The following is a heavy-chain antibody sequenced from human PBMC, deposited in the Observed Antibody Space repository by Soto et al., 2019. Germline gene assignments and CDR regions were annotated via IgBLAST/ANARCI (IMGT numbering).Heavy chain of an antibody. CDR3: ARHGGSGWCLFDS. Sequence: QLQLQESGPGRVKPSETLSLTCTVSGGSISSTSYYWGWIRQPPGKGLEWIGTIYYSGSTYYNPSFMSRVTLSVDTSNNQFSLKLSSVTARVSAVYYCARHGGSGWCLFDSWGQGTLVTVSS. CDR1: GGSISSTSYY. V-gene: IGHV4-39*01. D-gene: IGHD6-19*01. CDR2: IYYSGST. J-gene: IGHJ4*02.